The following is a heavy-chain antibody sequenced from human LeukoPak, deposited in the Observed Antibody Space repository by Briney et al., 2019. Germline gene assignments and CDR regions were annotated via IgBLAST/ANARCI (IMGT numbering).Heavy chain of an antibody. Sequence: GGSLRLSCAASGCTFDDYAMSWVRKTPGKGLDWVSYISSFSGTINYADSVKGRFTISRDNAKNSLYLQMNSLRAEDTAVYYCARDQGGVGYWGQGTLVTVSS. D-gene: IGHD3-16*01. J-gene: IGHJ4*02. CDR1: GCTFDDYA. V-gene: IGHV3-48*01. CDR3: ARDQGGVGY. CDR2: ISSFSGTI.